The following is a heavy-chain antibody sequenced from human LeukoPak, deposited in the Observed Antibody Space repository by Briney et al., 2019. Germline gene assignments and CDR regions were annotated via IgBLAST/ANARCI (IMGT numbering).Heavy chain of an antibody. Sequence: GVSLRLSCAASGFTFSNAWMSWVRQAPGKGLEWVGRKKSRTDGGTTDYAAPVKGRFTISRDDSKNTLYLQMNSLKTEDTAVYYCTTASGYYDSSGYPFDYWGQGTLVTVSS. D-gene: IGHD3-22*01. CDR3: TTASGYYDSSGYPFDY. V-gene: IGHV3-15*01. CDR1: GFTFSNAW. CDR2: KKSRTDGGTT. J-gene: IGHJ4*02.